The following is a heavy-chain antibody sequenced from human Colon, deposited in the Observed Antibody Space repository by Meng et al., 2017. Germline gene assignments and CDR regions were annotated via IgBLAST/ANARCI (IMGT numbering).Heavy chain of an antibody. CDR1: GGSVSGFY. V-gene: IGHV4-34*02. J-gene: IGHJ5*02. D-gene: IGHD4-17*01. CDR3: ATGLRHGDWFDP. Sequence: QGGAGLLKPSETLSLTCAVSGGSVSGFYWSWIRQPPGKGLEWIGEIDHFGISNYNSSLKGRLTMSVDTSKKQISLTLTSVTAADTAVYYCATGLRHGDWFDPWGPGTLVTVSS. CDR2: IDHFGIS.